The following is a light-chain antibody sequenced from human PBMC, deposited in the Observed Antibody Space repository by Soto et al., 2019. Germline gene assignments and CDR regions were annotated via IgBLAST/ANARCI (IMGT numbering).Light chain of an antibody. V-gene: IGLV2-14*01. J-gene: IGLJ1*01. CDR1: SSDVGGYNY. Sequence: QSALTQPASVSGSPGQSITISCTGTSSDVGGYNYVSWYQQHPGKAPKLMIYDVSNRPSGVSNHFSGSKSGNTASLTISGLQAEDGADYYRSSYTSSSTLYVFGPGTKVTVL. CDR3: SSYTSSSTLYV. CDR2: DVS.